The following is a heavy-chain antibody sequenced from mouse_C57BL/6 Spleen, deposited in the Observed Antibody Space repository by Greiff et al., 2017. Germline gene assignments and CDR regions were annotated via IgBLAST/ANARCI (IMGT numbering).Heavy chain of an antibody. J-gene: IGHJ3*01. Sequence: EVQLQQSGPVLVKPGASVKMSCKASGYTFTDYYMNWVKQSHGKSLEWIGDINPYNGGTSYNQKFKGKATLTVDKSSSTAYMELNSLTSDDSAVYYCADGSSPDWFAYWGQGTLVTVSA. V-gene: IGHV1-19*01. D-gene: IGHD1-1*01. CDR2: INPYNGGT. CDR3: ADGSSPDWFAY. CDR1: GYTFTDYY.